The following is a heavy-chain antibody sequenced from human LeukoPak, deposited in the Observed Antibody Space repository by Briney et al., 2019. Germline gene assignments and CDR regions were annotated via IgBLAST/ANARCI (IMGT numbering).Heavy chain of an antibody. D-gene: IGHD5-24*01. CDR1: GFTFSSYA. V-gene: IGHV3-23*01. Sequence: SGGSLRLSWAASGFTFSSYAMSWVRQAPGKGLEWVSAISGSGGSTYYADSVKGRFTISRDNSKNTLYLQMNSLRAEDTAVYYCARVWLQHPGFDYWGQGTLVTVSS. CDR2: ISGSGGST. J-gene: IGHJ4*02. CDR3: ARVWLQHPGFDY.